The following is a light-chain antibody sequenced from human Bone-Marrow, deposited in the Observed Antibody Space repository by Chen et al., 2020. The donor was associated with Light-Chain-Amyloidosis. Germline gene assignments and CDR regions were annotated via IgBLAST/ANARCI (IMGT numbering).Light chain of an antibody. J-gene: IGLJ2*01. CDR2: RDT. Sequence: SYELTQPPSVSVSPGQTARIPCSGDDLPTKYVYWYQQKPGKAPVLVIHRDTERPSGISERFSGSSSGTTATLTISGVQAEDEADYHCQSADSSGTYEVIFGGGTKLTVL. CDR1: DLPTKY. CDR3: QSADSSGTYEVI. V-gene: IGLV3-25*03.